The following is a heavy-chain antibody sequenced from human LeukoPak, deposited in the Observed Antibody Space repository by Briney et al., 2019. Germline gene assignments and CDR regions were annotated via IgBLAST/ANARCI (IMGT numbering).Heavy chain of an antibody. CDR2: IYSGGST. Sequence: GGSLRHSCAASGFTVSSNYMSWVRQAPGKGLEWVSVIYSGGSTYYADSVKGRFTISRDNSKNTLYLQMNSLRAEDTAVYYCARDRVEMATIGIWSAFDIWGQGTMVTVSS. CDR3: ARDRVEMATIGIWSAFDI. D-gene: IGHD5-24*01. V-gene: IGHV3-53*01. J-gene: IGHJ3*02. CDR1: GFTVSSNY.